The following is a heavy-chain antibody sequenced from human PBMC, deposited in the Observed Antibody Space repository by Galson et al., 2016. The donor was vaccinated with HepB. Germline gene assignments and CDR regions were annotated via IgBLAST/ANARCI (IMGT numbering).Heavy chain of an antibody. D-gene: IGHD5-24*01. CDR3: AKGRWDFDS. Sequence: SLRLSCAASGFTFSSHWMHWVRQAPGKGLEWVANINQDGGEKYYVDSVKGRFTISRDNAKNSLYLQMNSLRGEDTAVYYCAKGRWDFDSWGQGSLVTVSS. J-gene: IGHJ4*02. CDR2: INQDGGEK. V-gene: IGHV3-7*01. CDR1: GFTFSSHW.